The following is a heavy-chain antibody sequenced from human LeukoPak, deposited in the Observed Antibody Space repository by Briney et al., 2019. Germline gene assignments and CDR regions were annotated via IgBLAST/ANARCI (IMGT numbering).Heavy chain of an antibody. CDR2: ISSRSSYT. CDR1: GFTFNSYS. V-gene: IGHV3-21*01. CDR3: ARGASPWYFDL. J-gene: IGHJ2*01. Sequence: GGSLRLSCAVSGFTFNSYSMNWVRQAPGKGLEWVSSISSRSSYTYDADSVKGRFTISRDNAKNSLYLQMNSLRAEDTAVYYCARGASPWYFDLWGRGTLVTVSS.